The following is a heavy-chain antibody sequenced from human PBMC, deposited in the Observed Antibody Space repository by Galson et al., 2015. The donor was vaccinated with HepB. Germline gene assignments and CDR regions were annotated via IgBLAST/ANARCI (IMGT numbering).Heavy chain of an antibody. CDR3: VKAALSHRWGGIVGMDV. CDR1: GFTFSIFA. J-gene: IGHJ6*02. CDR2: ISSDGVHT. D-gene: IGHD6-13*01. Sequence: SLRLSCAASGFTFSIFAMHWVRQAPGKGLEYVSAISSDGVHTYYADSVKGRFNISRDNSKNTLYLQMGSLRGEDMAVYYCVKAALSHRWGGIVGMDVWGQGTTVTVSS. V-gene: IGHV3-64*02.